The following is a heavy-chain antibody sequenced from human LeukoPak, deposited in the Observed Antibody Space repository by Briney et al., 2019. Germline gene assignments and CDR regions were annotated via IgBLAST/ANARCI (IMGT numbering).Heavy chain of an antibody. CDR2: IHNDGST. V-gene: IGHV3-66*01. Sequence: GSLRLSCAASGFTVSSNYMNWIRQSPEKGLEWASIIHNDGSTYYADSVKGRFTVSRDNSKNTVSLQMDSLRVDDTGIYYCARGFLQLTPYYFDYWGQGALVTVSS. CDR3: ARGFLQLTPYYFDY. D-gene: IGHD1-1*01. CDR1: GFTVSSNY. J-gene: IGHJ4*02.